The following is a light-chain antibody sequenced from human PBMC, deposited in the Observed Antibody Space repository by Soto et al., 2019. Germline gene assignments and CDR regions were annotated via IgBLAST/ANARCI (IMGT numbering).Light chain of an antibody. CDR3: QQRRSWIT. J-gene: IGKJ4*01. CDR1: QSVNDN. V-gene: IGKV3-11*01. Sequence: EIVLTQSPDSLSLSPGERATLSCRASQSVNDNLAWYQQKPGQAPRLLIYDTFNRATGIPARFSGSGSGTDFTLTISSLEPEDFAVYYCQQRRSWITFGGGTKVDIK. CDR2: DTF.